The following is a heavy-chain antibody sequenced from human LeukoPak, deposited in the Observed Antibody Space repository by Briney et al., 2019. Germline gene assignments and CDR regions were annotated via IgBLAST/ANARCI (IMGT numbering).Heavy chain of an antibody. D-gene: IGHD3-10*01. CDR3: AAHAKYYYGSGSYYISDYFDY. J-gene: IGHJ4*02. CDR2: IYYSGST. CDR1: GGSISSYY. Sequence: SETLSLTCTVSGGSISSYYWSWIRQPPGKGLEWIGSIYYSGSTYYNPSLKSRVTISVDTSKNQFSLKLSSVTAADTAVYYCAAHAKYYYGSGSYYISDYFDYWGQGTLVTVSS. V-gene: IGHV4-59*04.